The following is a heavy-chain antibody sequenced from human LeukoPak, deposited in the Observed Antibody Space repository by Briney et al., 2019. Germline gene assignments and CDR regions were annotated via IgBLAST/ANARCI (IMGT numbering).Heavy chain of an antibody. D-gene: IGHD6-6*01. CDR1: GGSISAYY. CDR3: ARFGTSSSRFFDQ. J-gene: IGHJ4*02. CDR2: IHYSGTT. Sequence: SETLSLTCTVSGGSISAYYWSWIRQPPGKGLEWIGYIHYSGTTNYYPSLKSRVNIALDTSKNQFSLKLNSVTAADTAVYYCARFGTSSSRFFDQWGQGTLVTVSS. V-gene: IGHV4-59*01.